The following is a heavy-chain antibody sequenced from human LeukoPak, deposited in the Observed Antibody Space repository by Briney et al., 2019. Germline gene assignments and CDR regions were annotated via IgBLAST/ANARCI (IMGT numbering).Heavy chain of an antibody. CDR3: ARLPPLSGWYWTDY. V-gene: IGHV1-18*01. CDR2: ISAYNGNT. D-gene: IGHD6-19*01. CDR1: GYTFTSYG. Sequence: ASVTVFCKASGYTFTSYGISKGRQAPGQGFGSMRWISAYNGNTNYAQKLQGRVTMTTDASTSTAYLELRSLRSDDTAVYYCARLPPLSGWYWTDYWGQGTLVTVSS. J-gene: IGHJ4*02.